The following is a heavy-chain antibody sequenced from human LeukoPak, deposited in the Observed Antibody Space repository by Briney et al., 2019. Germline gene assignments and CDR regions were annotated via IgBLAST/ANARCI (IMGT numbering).Heavy chain of an antibody. CDR3: ARVPFVVMGDTGNWFDP. D-gene: IGHD2-8*01. V-gene: IGHV7-4-1*01. CDR2: INTNTGNP. Sequence: ASVKVSCKASGYTFTNCAMIWVRQAPGQGLEWTGWINTNTGNPTYAQGFTGRFVFSLDASVSTAYLQIRRLKAEDTAVYYCARVPFVVMGDTGNWFDPWGQGTLVTVSS. CDR1: GYTFTNCA. J-gene: IGHJ5*02.